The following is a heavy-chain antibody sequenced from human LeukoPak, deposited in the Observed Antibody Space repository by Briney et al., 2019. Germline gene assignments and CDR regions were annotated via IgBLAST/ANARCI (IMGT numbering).Heavy chain of an antibody. Sequence: ASVKVSCKASGSTFTSYDINWVRQASGQGLEWMGWINLKSGYTGYAQTFQGRVTITRDTSISTAYMELSSLRSEGTAVYYCARVAGSIDYWGQGTLVTVSS. CDR3: ARVAGSIDY. CDR2: INLKSGYT. J-gene: IGHJ4*02. V-gene: IGHV1-8*03. D-gene: IGHD6-19*01. CDR1: GSTFTSYD.